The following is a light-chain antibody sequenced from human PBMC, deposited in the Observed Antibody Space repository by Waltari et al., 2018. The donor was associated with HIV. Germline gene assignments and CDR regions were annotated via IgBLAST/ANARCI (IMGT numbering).Light chain of an antibody. CDR2: EVS. CDR1: SSADGGYNY. Sequence: QSALTKPASVSGSPGQSITISCSGTSSADGGYNYVTWYQQHPGKAPKLMFYEVSNRPAGVSNRFSGSKSSNTASLTISVHHADDDAYYYCSSYTSSSTLVFGGGTKLTVL. CDR3: SSYTSSSTLV. J-gene: IGLJ2*01. V-gene: IGLV2-14*01.